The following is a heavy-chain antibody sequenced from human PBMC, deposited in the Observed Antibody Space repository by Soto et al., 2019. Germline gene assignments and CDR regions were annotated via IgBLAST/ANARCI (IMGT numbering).Heavy chain of an antibody. Sequence: QVQLQESGPGLVKPSETLSFTCNVSGGSISSGGYYWSWIRQPPGKGLEWIGYIYHRGGTYYNPALKRRITISVDTSKNQFSLKMTSVTAADTAVYFCARAPGRMMNALRYYYGLDVWGQGTTVTVSS. J-gene: IGHJ6*02. CDR3: ARAPGRMMNALRYYYGLDV. V-gene: IGHV4-31*02. CDR1: GGSISSGGYY. D-gene: IGHD2-8*01. CDR2: IYHRGGT.